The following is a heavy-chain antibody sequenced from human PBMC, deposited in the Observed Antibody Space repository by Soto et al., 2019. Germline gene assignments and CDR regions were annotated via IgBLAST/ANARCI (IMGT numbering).Heavy chain of an antibody. CDR2: ISAYNGNT. Sequence: QVQLVQSGAEVKKPGASVKVSCKASGYTFTSYGISWVRQAPGQGLEWMGWISAYNGNTNYAQKLQGRVTMTTDTSAGSAYMERRSLRSDDTAVYYCARVYDSSVYGGDYWGQGTLVTVSS. J-gene: IGHJ4*02. CDR1: GYTFTSYG. D-gene: IGHD3-22*01. V-gene: IGHV1-18*01. CDR3: ARVYDSSVYGGDY.